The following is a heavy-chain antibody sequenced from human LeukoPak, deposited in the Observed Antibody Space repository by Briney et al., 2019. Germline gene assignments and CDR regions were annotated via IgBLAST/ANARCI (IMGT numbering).Heavy chain of an antibody. J-gene: IGHJ4*02. V-gene: IGHV4-59*01. D-gene: IGHD1-26*01. CDR2: IYYSGTT. Sequence: SETLSLTCTVSGGSISSYYWSWIRQPPGKGLEWIGYIYYSGTTDYNPSLKSRVTISVDTSNNQFSLKVSSVTAADTAVYYCARSSGAYRSFDSWGQGTLVPVSS. CDR1: GGSISSYY. CDR3: ARSSGAYRSFDS.